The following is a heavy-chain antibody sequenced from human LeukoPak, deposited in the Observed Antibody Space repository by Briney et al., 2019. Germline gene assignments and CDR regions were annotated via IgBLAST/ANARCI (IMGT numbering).Heavy chain of an antibody. Sequence: PGGSLRLSCAASGFSFSSYTMNWVRQAPGKGLEWVSSISSSSSYIYYGDSVKGRFTISRDNAKNSLYLQMNSLRAEDTAVYYCARDLSRFSDPVFDYWGQGTLVTVSS. D-gene: IGHD2-21*01. CDR1: GFSFSSYT. J-gene: IGHJ4*02. CDR2: ISSSSSYI. CDR3: ARDLSRFSDPVFDY. V-gene: IGHV3-21*01.